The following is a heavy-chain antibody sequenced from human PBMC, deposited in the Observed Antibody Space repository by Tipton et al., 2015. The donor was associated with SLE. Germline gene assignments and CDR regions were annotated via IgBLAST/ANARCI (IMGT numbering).Heavy chain of an antibody. J-gene: IGHJ4*02. CDR3: ARWVSGYADY. V-gene: IGHV4-59*07. CDR1: GDSINYYY. D-gene: IGHD5-12*01. CDR2: ISYSGST. Sequence: TLSLTCTVSGDSINYYYWSWIRQPPEKGLEWIGYISYSGSTNYNPSLKSRVTISDDTSKTQFSLKLSSVSAADTAVYYCARWVSGYADYWGQGTLVTVSS.